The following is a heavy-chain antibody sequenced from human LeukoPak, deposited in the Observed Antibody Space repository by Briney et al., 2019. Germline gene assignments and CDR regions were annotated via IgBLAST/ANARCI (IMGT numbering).Heavy chain of an antibody. V-gene: IGHV3-23*01. CDR1: GFTFSSYG. J-gene: IGHJ6*03. CDR3: ARRYYYGSGSYRDYYYYYMDV. CDR2: ISGSDGST. Sequence: GGTLRLSCAASGFTFSSYGMSWVRQAPGKGLEWVSAISGSDGSTYYADSVKGRFTISRDNAKNTLYLQMNSLRAEDTAVYYCARRYYYGSGSYRDYYYYYMDVWGKGTTVTVSS. D-gene: IGHD3-10*01.